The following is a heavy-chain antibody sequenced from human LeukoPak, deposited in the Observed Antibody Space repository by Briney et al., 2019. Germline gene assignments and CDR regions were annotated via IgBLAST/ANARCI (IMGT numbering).Heavy chain of an antibody. V-gene: IGHV5-51*01. J-gene: IGHJ4*02. Sequence: GESLKISCKGSGYNFITYWIAWVRQMPGKGLEWLGIIYPGDSHTRYSPSFQGQVTISADKSISTAYLQWSSLKASDTAMYYCARLPPRNDYYGSQPGPSFDSWGQGTLVTVSS. CDR1: GYNFITYW. D-gene: IGHD3-10*01. CDR2: IYPGDSHT. CDR3: ARLPPRNDYYGSQPGPSFDS.